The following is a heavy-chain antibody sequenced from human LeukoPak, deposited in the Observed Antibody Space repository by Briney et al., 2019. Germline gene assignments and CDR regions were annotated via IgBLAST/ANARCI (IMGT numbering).Heavy chain of an antibody. V-gene: IGHV1-69*13. J-gene: IGHJ4*02. CDR3: ARDGSGYCSGGSRYPAFDY. CDR2: IIPIFGTA. Sequence: ASVKVSCKASGGTFSSYAISWVRQAPGQGLEWMGGIIPIFGTANYAQKFQGRVTITADESTSTAYMELSSLRSEDTAVYYCARDGSGYCSGGSRYPAFDYWGQGTLVTVSS. D-gene: IGHD2-15*01. CDR1: GGTFSSYA.